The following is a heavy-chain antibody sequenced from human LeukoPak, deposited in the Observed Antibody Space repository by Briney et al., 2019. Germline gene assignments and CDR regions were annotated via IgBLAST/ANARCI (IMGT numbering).Heavy chain of an antibody. CDR1: GGSFSGYY. CDR3: ARGAAIRAFDI. V-gene: IGHV4-34*01. D-gene: IGHD2-15*01. CDR2: INHSGST. J-gene: IGHJ3*02. Sequence: SETLSLTCAVYGGSFSGYYWSWIRQPPGKGLEWIGEINHSGSTNYNPSLKSRVTISVDTSKNQFSLKLSSVTAADTAVYYCARGAAIRAFDIWGQGTMVTVSS.